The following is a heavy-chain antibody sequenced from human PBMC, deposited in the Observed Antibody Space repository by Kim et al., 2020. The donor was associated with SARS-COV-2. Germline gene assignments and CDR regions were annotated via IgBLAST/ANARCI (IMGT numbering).Heavy chain of an antibody. V-gene: IGHV3-66*01. D-gene: IGHD6-6*01. CDR2: MYSGGNT. Sequence: GGSLRLSCAASGLTISSNVMTWVRQAPGKGLEWVSVMYSGGNTYYADSVKGRFTISRDNSKNTLYLQTNSLRAEDTAAYFCARVDYGTSSGAFDIWGQGTMVTVSS. CDR1: GLTISSNV. J-gene: IGHJ3*02. CDR3: ARVDYGTSSGAFDI.